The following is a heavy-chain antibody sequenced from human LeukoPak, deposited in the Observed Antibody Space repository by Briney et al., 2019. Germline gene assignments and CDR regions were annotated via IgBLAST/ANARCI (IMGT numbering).Heavy chain of an antibody. CDR3: ARQPGEFSRKGPIDY. CDR1: GGSISSSSYY. J-gene: IGHJ4*02. D-gene: IGHD3-16*01. CDR2: IYYSGST. V-gene: IGHV4-39*01. Sequence: WETLSLTCTVSGGSISSSSYYWGWIRQPPGKGLEWIGSIYYSGSTYYNPSLKSRVTISVDTSKNQFSLKLSSVTAADTAVYYCARQPGEFSRKGPIDYWAQGTLVTVSS.